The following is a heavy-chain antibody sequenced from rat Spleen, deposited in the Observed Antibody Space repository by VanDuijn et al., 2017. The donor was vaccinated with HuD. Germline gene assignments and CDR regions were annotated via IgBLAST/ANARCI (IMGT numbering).Heavy chain of an antibody. J-gene: IGHJ3*01. D-gene: IGHD1-12*02. Sequence: EVQLQESGPGPVEVSESLSLTCSVTGHSITSSYRWNWIRKFPGNKLEWMGYINSAGTTIYSPSLKSRISITRDTSKNQCFLQVNSVTTDDTATYYCARSDGVHYFLPFADWGQGSLVTVSS. CDR1: GHSITSSYR. CDR2: INSAGTT. V-gene: IGHV3-3*01. CDR3: ARSDGVHYFLPFAD.